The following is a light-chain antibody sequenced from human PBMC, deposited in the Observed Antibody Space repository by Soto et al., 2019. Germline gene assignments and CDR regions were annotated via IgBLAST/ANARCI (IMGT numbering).Light chain of an antibody. J-gene: IGKJ3*01. CDR1: QSVATN. V-gene: IGKV3-15*01. CDR3: QQYNKWPPT. Sequence: IVLTQSPATLSLSPGERATLSCRASQSVATNLAWYQQKPGQPPRLLIYGASTWATGIPARFSGSGSDTEFTLTISSLQSEDFAVYYCQQYNKWPPTFGPGTKVDIK. CDR2: GAS.